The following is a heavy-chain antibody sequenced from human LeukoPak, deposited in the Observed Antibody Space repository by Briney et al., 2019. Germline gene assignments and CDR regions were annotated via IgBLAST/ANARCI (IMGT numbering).Heavy chain of an antibody. V-gene: IGHV3-53*01. CDR1: GFTVSDNY. J-gene: IGHJ5*02. D-gene: IGHD6-13*01. CDR3: ARDAPQVPAAGVLAS. Sequence: GGSLRLSCAASGFTVSDNYMSWVRQAPGKGREWVSVMYSRGDTYYADSVKGRFTFSRDISKNPLYLQMNGLRTEDTAMYYCARDAPQVPAAGVLASWGQGTLVTVSS. CDR2: MYSRGDT.